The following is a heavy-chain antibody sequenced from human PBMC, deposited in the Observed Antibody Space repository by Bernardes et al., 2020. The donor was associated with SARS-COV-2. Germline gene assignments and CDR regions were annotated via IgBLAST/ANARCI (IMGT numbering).Heavy chain of an antibody. Sequence: SETLSLTCAVYGGSFSGYYWSWIRQPPGKGLEWIGEINHSGSTNYNPSLKSRVTISVDTSKNQFSLKLSSVTAADTAVYYCARERLWAAAGILLPYYYYGMDVWGQGTTFTVSS. D-gene: IGHD6-13*01. J-gene: IGHJ6*02. CDR3: ARERLWAAAGILLPYYYYGMDV. V-gene: IGHV4-34*01. CDR2: INHSGST. CDR1: GGSFSGYY.